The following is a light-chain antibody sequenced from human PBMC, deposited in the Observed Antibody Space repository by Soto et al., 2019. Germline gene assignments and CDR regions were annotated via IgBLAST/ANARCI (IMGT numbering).Light chain of an antibody. Sequence: QSVLTQPASVSGSPGQSITISCTGTSSDVGGHNYVSWHQQHPGKAPKLIIYDVSNRPSGVSNRFSGSKSGNTASLTISGLQAEDESDYYCSSFTSSNTYVFGTGTKLTVL. CDR1: SSDVGGHNY. CDR2: DVS. CDR3: SSFTSSNTYV. V-gene: IGLV2-14*01. J-gene: IGLJ1*01.